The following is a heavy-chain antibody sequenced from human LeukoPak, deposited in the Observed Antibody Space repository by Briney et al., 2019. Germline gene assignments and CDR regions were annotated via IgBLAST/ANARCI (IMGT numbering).Heavy chain of an antibody. D-gene: IGHD1-26*01. CDR1: GFTFSSYA. Sequence: PGGSLRLSCAASGFTFSSYAMSWVRQAPGKGLEWVSAISGGGDSTYYADSVKGRFTISRDNSKNTLYLQMNSLRGEDTAIYYCAKDRARGGATDFDYWGQGTLVTVSS. J-gene: IGHJ4*02. V-gene: IGHV3-23*01. CDR3: AKDRARGGATDFDY. CDR2: ISGGGDST.